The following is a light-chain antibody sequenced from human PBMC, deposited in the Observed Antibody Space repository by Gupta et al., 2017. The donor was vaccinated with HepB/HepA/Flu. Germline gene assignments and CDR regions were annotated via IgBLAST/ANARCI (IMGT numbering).Light chain of an antibody. J-gene: IGKJ1*01. CDR1: QSISSY. CDR3: QQSYSTPPT. Sequence: DIQMTQSPSSLSASVGDRVTITCRASQSISSYLNWYQQKPGKAPKLLIYAASSLQSGVPSRVSGSGSGTDFTLTISSLKPEDFATYLCQQSYSTPPTFGQGTKVEIK. CDR2: AAS. V-gene: IGKV1-39*01.